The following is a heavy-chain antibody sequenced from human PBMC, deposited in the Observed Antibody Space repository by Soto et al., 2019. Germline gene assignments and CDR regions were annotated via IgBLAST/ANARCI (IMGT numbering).Heavy chain of an antibody. CDR1: GGSISSYY. J-gene: IGHJ4*02. V-gene: IGHV4-59*01. Sequence: PSETLSLTCTVSGGSISSYYWSWIRQPPGKGLERIGYIYYNRSTNYNPSLKSRVTISVDTSKNQFSLKLISVFAADTAVYYCARDQSWSHYWGQGTLVTVSS. D-gene: IGHD6-13*01. CDR3: ARDQSWSHY. CDR2: IYYNRST.